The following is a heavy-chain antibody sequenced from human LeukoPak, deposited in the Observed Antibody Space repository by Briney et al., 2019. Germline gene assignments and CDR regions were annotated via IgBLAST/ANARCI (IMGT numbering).Heavy chain of an antibody. CDR1: GGSISSGSYY. D-gene: IGHD3-16*01. J-gene: IGHJ4*02. CDR3: ARDYLDVAYFDY. CDR2: IYTSGST. V-gene: IGHV4-61*02. Sequence: TLSLTCTVSGGSISSGSYYWSWIRQPAGKGLEWIGRIYTSGSTNYNPSLKSRVTISVDTSKNQFSLQLNSVTPEDTAVYYCARDYLDVAYFDYWGQGTLVTVSS.